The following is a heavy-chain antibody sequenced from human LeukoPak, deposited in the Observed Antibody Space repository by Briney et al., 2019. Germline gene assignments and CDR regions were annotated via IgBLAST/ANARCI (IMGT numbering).Heavy chain of an antibody. Sequence: PSETLSLTCTVSGGSIGDDYFTWIRQPAGKGLEWIGRIHSGGTTNYNPSLMSRVTLSIDTSKKQISLRLTSMTAADTAVYYCARDYRRGQQLVGGWNYWGQGTLVTVSS. D-gene: IGHD6-13*01. CDR1: GGSIGDDY. V-gene: IGHV4-4*07. CDR2: IHSGGTT. CDR3: ARDYRRGQQLVGGWNY. J-gene: IGHJ4*02.